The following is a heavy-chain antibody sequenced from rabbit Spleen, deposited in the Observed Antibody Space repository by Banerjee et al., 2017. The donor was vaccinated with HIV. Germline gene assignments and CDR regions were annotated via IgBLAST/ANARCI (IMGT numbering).Heavy chain of an antibody. D-gene: IGHD8-1*01. V-gene: IGHV1S40*01. CDR3: ARDTGSSFSSYGMDL. J-gene: IGHJ6*01. CDR1: GFSFSSSYW. CDR2: IYAGNSGT. Sequence: QSLEESGGDLVKPGASLTLTCTASGFSFSSSYWICWVRQAPGKGLEWIACIYAGNSGTWYASWTKGRLTISKTSSTTVTLQMTSLTVADTATYFCARDTGSSFSSYGMDLGGPGTLVTVS.